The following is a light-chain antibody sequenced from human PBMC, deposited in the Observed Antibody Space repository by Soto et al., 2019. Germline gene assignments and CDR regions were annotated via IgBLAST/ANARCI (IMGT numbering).Light chain of an antibody. CDR3: LQDHNCPLT. V-gene: IGKV1-6*01. CDR1: QGIRND. Sequence: AIQMTQSPSSLSASVGDRVTITCRASQGIRNDLGWYQQKPGKAPKLLIYAASSLQSGATSRFSGSGSGIEFTLTITSVQPEELATYYCLQDHNCPLTFRQGTVVEIK. J-gene: IGKJ1*01. CDR2: AAS.